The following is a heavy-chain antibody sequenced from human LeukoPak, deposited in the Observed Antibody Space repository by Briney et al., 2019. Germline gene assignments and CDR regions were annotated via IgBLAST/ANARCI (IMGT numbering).Heavy chain of an antibody. Sequence: GGSLGLSCAASGLIVSENYMSWVRQAPGKGLEWVSTVYSGGLTIYADPVKGRFTISRDNSMNTLYLQMSSLRAEDTAVYYCVRDRWPGLGDFWGQGTTVTVSS. CDR3: VRDRWPGLGDF. CDR2: VYSGGLT. J-gene: IGHJ6*02. D-gene: IGHD6-19*01. V-gene: IGHV3-66*01. CDR1: GLIVSENY.